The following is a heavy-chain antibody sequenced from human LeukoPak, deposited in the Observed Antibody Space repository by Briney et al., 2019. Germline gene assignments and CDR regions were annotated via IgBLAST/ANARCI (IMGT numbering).Heavy chain of an antibody. J-gene: IGHJ6*02. CDR2: ISGTGTSI. D-gene: IGHD2-8*01. V-gene: IGHV3-11*01. CDR1: GFTFNDYY. CDR3: AKMVGYGMDV. Sequence: GGSLRLSCAASGFTFNDYYMSWIRQAPGKGLEWISFISGTGTSIYYADSVEGRFTISRDNAENSLYLQMNSLRADDTAVYYCAKMVGYGMDVWGQGTTVTVSS.